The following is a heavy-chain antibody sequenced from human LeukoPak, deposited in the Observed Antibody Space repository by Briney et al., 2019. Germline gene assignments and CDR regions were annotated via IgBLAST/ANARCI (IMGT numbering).Heavy chain of an antibody. CDR2: IYPGDSDT. Sequence: GESLKISCKGSGYSFTSYWIGWVRQMPGKGLEWMGIIYPGDSDTSYSPSFQGQVTISADKSISTAYLQWSSLKASDTAMYYCARLSGYCSSTSCYYMDVWGKGTTVTVSS. CDR3: ARLSGYCSSTSCYYMDV. V-gene: IGHV5-51*01. CDR1: GYSFTSYW. J-gene: IGHJ6*03. D-gene: IGHD2-2*01.